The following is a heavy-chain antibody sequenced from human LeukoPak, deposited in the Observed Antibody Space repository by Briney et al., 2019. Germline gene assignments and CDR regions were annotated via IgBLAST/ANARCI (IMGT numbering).Heavy chain of an antibody. CDR1: GFTFDDYT. CDR3: AKDASSGYYAYYYYYMDV. CDR2: ISWDGGST. D-gene: IGHD3-22*01. J-gene: IGHJ6*03. V-gene: IGHV3-43*01. Sequence: GGSLRPSCAASGFTFDDYTMHWVRQAPGKGLEWVSLISWDGGSTYYADSVKGRFTISRDNSKNSLYLQMNSLRTEDTALYYCAKDASSGYYAYYYYYMDVWGKGTTVTVSS.